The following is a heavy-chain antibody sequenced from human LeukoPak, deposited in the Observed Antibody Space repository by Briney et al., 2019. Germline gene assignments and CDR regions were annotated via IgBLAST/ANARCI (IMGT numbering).Heavy chain of an antibody. CDR3: ARMLLAAYDY. V-gene: IGHV1-18*04. Sequence: ASVKVSCKASGYTFTGYYMHWVRQAPGQGLEWMGWISAYNGNTNYAQKLQGRVTMTTDTSTSTAYMELRSLRSDDTAVYYCARMLLAAYDYWGQGTLVTVSS. D-gene: IGHD6-6*01. CDR1: GYTFTGYY. J-gene: IGHJ4*02. CDR2: ISAYNGNT.